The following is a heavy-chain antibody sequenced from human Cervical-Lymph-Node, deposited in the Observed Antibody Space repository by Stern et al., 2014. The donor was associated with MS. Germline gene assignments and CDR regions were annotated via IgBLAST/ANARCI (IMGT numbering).Heavy chain of an antibody. D-gene: IGHD2-15*01. CDR2: SIPIFATA. CDR3: ARRRCSGINCFYGMDV. J-gene: IGHJ6*02. CDR1: VVTFSSNA. Sequence: QDQLVQSGAEVKKPWSSVRVSCKASVVTFSSNAITLVLQSPGQGLECMGGSIPIFATANYAQQFQGSVTITADESTNIAYMELSSLRSEDTAVYYCARRRCSGINCFYGMDVWGQGTTVTVSS. V-gene: IGHV1-69*12.